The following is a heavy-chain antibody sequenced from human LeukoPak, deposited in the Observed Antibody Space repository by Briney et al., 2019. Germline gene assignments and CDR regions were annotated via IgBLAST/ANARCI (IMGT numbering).Heavy chain of an antibody. V-gene: IGHV3-21*01. D-gene: IGHD2-2*02. CDR2: ISGTSTYK. CDR3: ARGQTIRGGAFDI. Sequence: PGESLRLSCAASGFTFSSYSMKWVRQAPGKGLEWVSSISGTSTYKYYTDSVKGRFTISRDNAKNSLYLQMSSLRAEDTAVYDCARGQTIRGGAFDIWGQGTMVTVSS. J-gene: IGHJ3*02. CDR1: GFTFSSYS.